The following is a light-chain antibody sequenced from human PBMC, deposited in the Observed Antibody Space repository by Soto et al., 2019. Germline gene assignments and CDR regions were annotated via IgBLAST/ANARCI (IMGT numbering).Light chain of an antibody. J-gene: IGLJ3*02. CDR2: EVT. CDR3: TSYGCNDIWV. CDR1: SSDVGAYKY. V-gene: IGLV2-8*01. Sequence: QSALTQPPSASGSPGQSVTISCTGTSSDVGAYKYVSWYPQYPCKAPKLMMYEVTKRPSGVPDRCSGSKSGNTASLTVSGLPAEDEADYYCTSYGCNDIWVFGVGNKLTVL.